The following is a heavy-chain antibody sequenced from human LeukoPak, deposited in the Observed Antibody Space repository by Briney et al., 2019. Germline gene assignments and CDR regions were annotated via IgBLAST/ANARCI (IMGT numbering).Heavy chain of an antibody. D-gene: IGHD2-2*01. Sequence: GASVKVSCKASGGTFSSYAISWVRQAPGQGLEWMGGIIPIFGTANYAQKFQGRVTITTDESTSTAYMELSSLRSEDTAVYYCARGLRYCSSTNCSKIDAFDIWGQGTMVTVSS. V-gene: IGHV1-69*05. CDR3: ARGLRYCSSTNCSKIDAFDI. CDR1: GGTFSSYA. CDR2: IIPIFGTA. J-gene: IGHJ3*02.